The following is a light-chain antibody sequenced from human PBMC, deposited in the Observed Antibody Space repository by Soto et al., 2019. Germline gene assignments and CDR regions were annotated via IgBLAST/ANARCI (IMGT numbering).Light chain of an antibody. CDR2: AAS. CDR3: QQFKSYPLT. V-gene: IGKV1-9*01. Sequence: IVLTQSPSSLSASVGDRVTITCRASQGISSNLAWYQQKPGNAPKLLISAASTLQSGVPSRISGSGSGTDFTLTISSLQPEDFATYYCQQFKSYPLTFGGGTKVEIK. CDR1: QGISSN. J-gene: IGKJ4*01.